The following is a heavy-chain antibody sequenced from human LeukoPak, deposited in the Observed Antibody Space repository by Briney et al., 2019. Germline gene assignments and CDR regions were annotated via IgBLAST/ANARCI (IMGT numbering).Heavy chain of an antibody. J-gene: IGHJ4*02. CDR1: GFTFSSYW. D-gene: IGHD5-12*01. CDR3: ARVRATFSPHFDN. CDR2: INSDGIIT. V-gene: IGHV3-74*01. Sequence: GGSLRLSCAASGFTFSSYWMHWVRQAPGKGLMWVSRINSDGIITNYADSLKGRFTISRDNAKNTLYLQMNSLRAEDTAVYYCARVRATFSPHFDNWGQGTLVTVSS.